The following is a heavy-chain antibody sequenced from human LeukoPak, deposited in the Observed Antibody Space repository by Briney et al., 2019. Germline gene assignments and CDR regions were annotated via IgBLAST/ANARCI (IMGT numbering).Heavy chain of an antibody. CDR1: GFIFNQHA. J-gene: IGHJ4*02. CDR2: MIGNGAT. CDR3: AKDKIVGDGRWDFDY. V-gene: IGHV3-23*01. Sequence: GGSLRLSCVGSGFIFNQHAAAWVRQAPGKALEWVAGMIGNGATYLADSVKGRFVISRDNSKNTVYLQMNSLRAEDTALYFCAKDKIVGDGRWDFDYWGQGTLVTVSS. D-gene: IGHD3-10*01.